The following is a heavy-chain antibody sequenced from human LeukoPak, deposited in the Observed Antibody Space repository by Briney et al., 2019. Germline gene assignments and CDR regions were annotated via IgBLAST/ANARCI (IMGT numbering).Heavy chain of an antibody. J-gene: IGHJ6*02. CDR1: GYTFTSYY. CDR2: INPSGGST. Sequence: GASVKVSCKASGYTFTSYYMHWVRQAPGQGLEWMGIINPSGGSTSYAQKFQGRVTMTRDTSTSTVYMELSSLRSEDTAVYYCARGGVITIFGVVTDERALDYYGMDVWGQGTTVTVSS. D-gene: IGHD3-3*01. CDR3: ARGGVITIFGVVTDERALDYYGMDV. V-gene: IGHV1-46*01.